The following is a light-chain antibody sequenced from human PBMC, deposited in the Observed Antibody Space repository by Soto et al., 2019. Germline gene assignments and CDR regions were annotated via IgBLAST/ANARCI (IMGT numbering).Light chain of an antibody. Sequence: NFMLTQPHSVSESPGKTVTISCTGSGGTVASNYVQWYQQRPGSAPTAVMYEDSRRPSGVPDRFSGSIDSSSNSASLNISELKTEDEADYYCQSYDDTSSWVFGGGTKLTVL. CDR3: QSYDDTSSWV. V-gene: IGLV6-57*02. J-gene: IGLJ3*02. CDR1: GGTVASNY. CDR2: EDS.